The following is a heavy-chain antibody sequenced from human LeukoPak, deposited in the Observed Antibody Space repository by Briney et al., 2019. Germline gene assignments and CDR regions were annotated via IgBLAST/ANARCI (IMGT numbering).Heavy chain of an antibody. V-gene: IGHV1-2*02. D-gene: IGHD4-23*01. CDR1: GYTFTGYY. Sequence: ASVKVSCKASGYTFTGYYIHWVRQAPGQGLEWMGWINPDSGGTNSAQNFQGRVTMTRDTSISTVYMELNRLRSDDTAVYYCARDTVVMSTPYYYYYGMDVWGQGTTVTVSS. CDR3: ARDTVVMSTPYYYYYGMDV. J-gene: IGHJ6*02. CDR2: INPDSGGT.